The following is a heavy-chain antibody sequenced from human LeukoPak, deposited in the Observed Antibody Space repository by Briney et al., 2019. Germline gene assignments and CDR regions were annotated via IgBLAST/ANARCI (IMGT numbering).Heavy chain of an antibody. CDR3: AEQYPIRKSKGGATGFDY. D-gene: IGHD1-14*01. Sequence: PSETLSLTCTVSGGSLSSSSYYWGWIRQPPGKGLEWIGSIYYSGSTYYNPSLKSRVTISVDTSKNQFSLKLSSVTAADTAVDHCAEQYPIRKSKGGATGFDYWGQGTLVTVSS. J-gene: IGHJ4*02. V-gene: IGHV4-39*01. CDR1: GGSLSSSSYY. CDR2: IYYSGST.